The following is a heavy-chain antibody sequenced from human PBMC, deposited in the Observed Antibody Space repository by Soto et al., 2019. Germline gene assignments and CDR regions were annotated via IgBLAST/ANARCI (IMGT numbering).Heavy chain of an antibody. V-gene: IGHV4-30-4*01. CDR2: ISNSGST. Sequence: PSETLSLTCTVSGGSVTSDEDYWTWIRQSPGKGLEWIGYISNSGSTGYNPSLKTRLSMSVDRSKNQFTLRLTSVTAADTAVYFCATESGSIHSYFDHWGQGTQVTVSS. D-gene: IGHD1-26*01. CDR1: GGSVTSDEDY. J-gene: IGHJ4*02. CDR3: ATESGSIHSYFDH.